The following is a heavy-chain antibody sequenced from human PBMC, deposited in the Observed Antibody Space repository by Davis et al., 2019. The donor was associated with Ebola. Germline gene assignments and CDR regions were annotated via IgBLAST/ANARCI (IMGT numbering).Heavy chain of an antibody. Sequence: GESLKISCAASGFTFSSYAMNWVRQAPGKGLEWVSAISDSGRNTFYADSVKGRFTISRDNSKNTLYLQMNSLRAEDTAVYYCAKGPLPGYRSSTLKEGVWGKGTTVTVSS. J-gene: IGHJ6*04. CDR3: AKGPLPGYRSSTLKEGV. CDR2: ISDSGRNT. D-gene: IGHD3-16*02. CDR1: GFTFSSYA. V-gene: IGHV3-23*01.